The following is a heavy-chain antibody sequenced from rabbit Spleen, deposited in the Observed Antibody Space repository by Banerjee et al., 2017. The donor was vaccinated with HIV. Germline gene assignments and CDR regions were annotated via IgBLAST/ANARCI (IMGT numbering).Heavy chain of an antibody. CDR1: GFSFSTSYY. Sequence: SLEESGGDLVKPGASLTLTCKASGFSFSTSYYICWVRQAPGKGLEWIACSDDGAYYASWATGRFTISKTSSTTVTLQMTSLTAADTATYFCARGVYDDYDTYYCDLWGPGTLVTVS. CDR3: ARGVYDDYDTYYCDL. CDR2: SDDGA. V-gene: IGHV1S40*01. J-gene: IGHJ4*01. D-gene: IGHD2-1*01.